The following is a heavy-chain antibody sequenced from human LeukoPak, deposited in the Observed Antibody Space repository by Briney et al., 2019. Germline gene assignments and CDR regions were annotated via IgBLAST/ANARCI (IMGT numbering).Heavy chain of an antibody. CDR2: LNTDGSST. J-gene: IGHJ5*02. CDR1: GXTFSSHW. Sequence: QPWGSLRLSCAASGXTFSSHWMHWVRQAPGKGLVWVLRLNTDGSSTVYADSVKGRFTISRDNAMNTLYLQMNSLRAEDTAVYYCARGYYDSNDSNRSNWFEPWGQGTLVTVSS. D-gene: IGHD3-22*01. CDR3: ARGYYDSNDSNRSNWFEP. V-gene: IGHV3-74*01.